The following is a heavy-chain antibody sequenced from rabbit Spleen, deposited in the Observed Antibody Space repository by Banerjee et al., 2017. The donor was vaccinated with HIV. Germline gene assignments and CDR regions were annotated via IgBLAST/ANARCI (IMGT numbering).Heavy chain of an antibody. CDR3: ARDLVGVIGWNFYL. D-gene: IGHD1-1*01. V-gene: IGHV1S45*01. CDR2: ILAGSGSST. CDR1: GFSFSSNYY. Sequence: QEQLEESGGDLVKPEGSLTLTCTASGFSFSSNYYMCWVRQAPGKGLEWIACILAGSGSSTYYASWAKGRFTISKTSSTTVTLQMTSLTAADTATYFCARDLVGVIGWNFYLWGPGTLVTVS. J-gene: IGHJ4*01.